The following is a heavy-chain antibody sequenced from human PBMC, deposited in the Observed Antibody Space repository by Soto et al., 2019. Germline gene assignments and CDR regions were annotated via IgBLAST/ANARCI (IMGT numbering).Heavy chain of an antibody. D-gene: IGHD1-1*01. Sequence: GGSLRLSCAASGFTFSSYSMNWVRQAPGKGLEWVSSISSSSSYIYYADSVKGRFTISRDNAKNSLYLQMNSLRAEDTAVYYCARDERLYGMDVWGQGTTVTVSS. CDR2: ISSSSSYI. J-gene: IGHJ6*02. V-gene: IGHV3-21*01. CDR3: ARDERLYGMDV. CDR1: GFTFSSYS.